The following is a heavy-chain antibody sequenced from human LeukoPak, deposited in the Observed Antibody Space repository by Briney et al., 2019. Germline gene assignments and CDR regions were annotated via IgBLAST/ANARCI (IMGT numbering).Heavy chain of an antibody. J-gene: IGHJ4*02. Sequence: SETLSLTCAVYGGSFSGYYWSWGRQPPGKGLEWVGEINHSGSTNYNPSLKSRVTISVDTSKNQFSLKLRSVTAADTAVYYCARVTGYVIEDYFDYWGQGTLVTVSS. CDR2: INHSGST. D-gene: IGHD3-22*01. V-gene: IGHV4-34*01. CDR3: ARVTGYVIEDYFDY. CDR1: GGSFSGYY.